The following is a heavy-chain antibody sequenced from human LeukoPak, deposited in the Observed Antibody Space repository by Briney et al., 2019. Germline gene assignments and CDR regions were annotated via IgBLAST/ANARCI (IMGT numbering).Heavy chain of an antibody. CDR3: ARDFGNYGDYLDY. CDR2: IYTSGST. D-gene: IGHD4-17*01. CDR1: GGSFSGYY. J-gene: IGHJ4*02. Sequence: SETLSLTCAVYGGSFSGYYWSWIRQPAGEGLEWIGRIYTSGSTNYNPSLKSRVTMSVDTSKNQFSLKLSSVTAADTAVYYCARDFGNYGDYLDYWGQGTLVTVSS. V-gene: IGHV4-4*07.